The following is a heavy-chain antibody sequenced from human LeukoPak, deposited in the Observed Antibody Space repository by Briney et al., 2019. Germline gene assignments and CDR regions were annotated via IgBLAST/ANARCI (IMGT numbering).Heavy chain of an antibody. CDR3: STDRRLTGLFDF. Sequence: GGSLRLSCVASGFTFTNTWMTWVRQAPGKGLVWVARSKRRSDGETTDYAAPVKGRFTISRDDSKNTLYLQMNNLKTEDTAVYYCSTDRRLTGLFDFWGQGTQVTVSS. CDR1: GFTFTNTW. CDR2: SKRRSDGETT. J-gene: IGHJ4*02. D-gene: IGHD3-9*01. V-gene: IGHV3-15*01.